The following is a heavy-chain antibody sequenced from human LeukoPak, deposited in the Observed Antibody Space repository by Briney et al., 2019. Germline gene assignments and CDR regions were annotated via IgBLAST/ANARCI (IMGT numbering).Heavy chain of an antibody. D-gene: IGHD1-26*01. CDR2: INSDVSSI. J-gene: IGHJ4*02. Sequence: GGSLRLSCAASGFTFSNYWMHWVRQAPGKGLVWVSRINSDVSSISYADSVKGRFTISRDNAKNTLYLQMNSLRAEDTAVYYCARDRPHSGRYSYDYGGQGILVTVSS. CDR1: GFTFSNYW. V-gene: IGHV3-74*01. CDR3: ARDRPHSGRYSYDY.